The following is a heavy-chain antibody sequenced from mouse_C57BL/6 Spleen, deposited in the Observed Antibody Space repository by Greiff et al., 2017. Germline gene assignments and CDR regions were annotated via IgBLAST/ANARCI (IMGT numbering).Heavy chain of an antibody. D-gene: IGHD1-1*01. J-gene: IGHJ2*01. V-gene: IGHV1-52*01. CDR3: ARHGSSYEY. Sequence: QVQLQQPGAELVRPGSSVKLSCKASGYTFTSYCMHWVKQRPIQSLEWIGNIDPSDSETRYNQKFKDKATLTVDKSSSTAYMQLSSLTSEDSAVYYCARHGSSYEYWGQGTTLTVSS. CDR2: IDPSDSET. CDR1: GYTFTSYC.